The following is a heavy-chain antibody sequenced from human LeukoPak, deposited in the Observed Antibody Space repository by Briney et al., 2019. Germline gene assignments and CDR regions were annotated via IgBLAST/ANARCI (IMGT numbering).Heavy chain of an antibody. CDR1: GFTFSSYW. CDR3: AKPRWRSHFDY. CDR2: IRPDGTGT. J-gene: IGHJ4*02. V-gene: IGHV3-74*01. D-gene: IGHD3-16*02. Sequence: GGSLTLSCGASGFTFSSYWMHWVRQAPGKGLVWVSRIRPDGTGTKYAASVKGRFTISRDNPKNTLYLQMNSLRAEDTAVYYCAKPRWRSHFDYWGQGTLVTVSS.